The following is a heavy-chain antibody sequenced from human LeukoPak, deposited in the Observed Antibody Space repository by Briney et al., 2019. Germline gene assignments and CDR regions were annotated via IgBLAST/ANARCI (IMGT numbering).Heavy chain of an antibody. J-gene: IGHJ4*02. D-gene: IGHD3-16*01. Sequence: GGSLRLSCVASGFTFYRYWMTWVRQGPGKGLEWVANIKEDGSEEYYVDSVKGRFTISRDNAKRTLYLQMDNPTAEDTAVYYCARDVRGGNFDYWGQGALVTVSS. CDR1: GFTFYRYW. CDR2: IKEDGSEE. CDR3: ARDVRGGNFDY. V-gene: IGHV3-7*01.